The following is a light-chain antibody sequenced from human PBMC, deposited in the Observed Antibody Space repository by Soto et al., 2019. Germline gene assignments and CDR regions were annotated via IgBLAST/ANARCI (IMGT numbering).Light chain of an antibody. CDR1: RSNIGNNY. CDR3: GTWDSSLSAYV. CDR2: DNN. Sequence: QSVLTQPPSASGAPGQRVTISCSGSRSNIGNNYVSWYQQLPGTAPKLLIYDNNKRPSGIPDRFSGSKSGTSATLGITGLQTGDEADYYCGTWDSSLSAYVFGTGTKLTVL. V-gene: IGLV1-51*01. J-gene: IGLJ1*01.